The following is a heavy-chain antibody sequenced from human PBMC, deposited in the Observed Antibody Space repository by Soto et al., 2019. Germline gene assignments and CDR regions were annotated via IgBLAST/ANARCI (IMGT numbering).Heavy chain of an antibody. CDR2: INPYNGNT. CDR3: ARVGVGLAAPRVWPY. V-gene: IGHV1-18*01. J-gene: IGHJ4*02. CDR1: GYTFTSYG. D-gene: IGHD6-13*01. Sequence: ASVTVSCKASGYTFTSYGISWVRQAPGQGLEWMAWINPYNGNTKYAEKFLGRVTVTTDTSTATAYMEVRSLTSDDTAVFYCARVGVGLAAPRVWPYWGQGTTGTVSS.